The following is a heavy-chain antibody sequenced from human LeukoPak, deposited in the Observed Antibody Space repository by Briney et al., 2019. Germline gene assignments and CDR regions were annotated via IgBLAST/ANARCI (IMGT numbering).Heavy chain of an antibody. CDR2: ISGFNGNT. CDR3: ARAGGFGELLGP. D-gene: IGHD3-10*01. Sequence: ASVKVSCKASGYTFTSYGISWVRQPPGQGLEWMGWISGFNGNTNYAQKLQGRVTMTTDTSTSTAYMELRSLRSDDTAVYYCARAGGFGELLGPWGQGTVVTVSS. CDR1: GYTFTSYG. J-gene: IGHJ5*02. V-gene: IGHV1-18*01.